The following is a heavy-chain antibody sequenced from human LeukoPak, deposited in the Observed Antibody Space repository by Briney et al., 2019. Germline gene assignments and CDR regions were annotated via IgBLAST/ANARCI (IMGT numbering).Heavy chain of an antibody. CDR1: GFTFSDYY. Sequence: GGSLRLSCAASGFTFSDYYMSWIRQAPGKGLEWVSYISSGSTYTNFADSVKGRFTISRDNAKNSLYLQMNSLRAEDTAVCYCARGPIYSSGPFDYWGQGTLVTVSS. V-gene: IGHV3-11*06. D-gene: IGHD6-19*01. CDR2: ISSGSTYT. CDR3: ARGPIYSSGPFDY. J-gene: IGHJ4*02.